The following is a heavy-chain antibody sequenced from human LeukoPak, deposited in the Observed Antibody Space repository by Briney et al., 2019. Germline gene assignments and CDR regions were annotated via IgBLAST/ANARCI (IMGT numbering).Heavy chain of an antibody. CDR2: IYTSGST. CDR3: ARDAAGLRFGEYYYYGMDV. Sequence: SETLSLTCTVSGGSISSYYWSWIRQPAGKGLEWIGRIYTSGSTNYNPSLKSRVTMSVDTSKNQFSLKLSSVTAADTAVYYCARDAAGLRFGEYYYYGMDVWGRGTTVTVSS. V-gene: IGHV4-4*07. D-gene: IGHD3-10*01. CDR1: GGSISSYY. J-gene: IGHJ6*02.